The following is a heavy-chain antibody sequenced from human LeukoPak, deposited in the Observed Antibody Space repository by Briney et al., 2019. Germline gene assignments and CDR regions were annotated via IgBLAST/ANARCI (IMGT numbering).Heavy chain of an antibody. CDR1: GFTFSDYF. CDR2: ITSSDSSV. V-gene: IGHV3-11*04. Sequence: GGSLRLSCAASGFTFSDYFMSWVRQAPGKGLEWVSYITSSDSSVYYADSVQGRFTISRDNAKNSLYLQMNSLRAEDTAVYYCARRLPIAGGSSHAFNVWGQGTMVTVSS. CDR3: ARRLPIAGGSSHAFNV. J-gene: IGHJ3*01. D-gene: IGHD6-13*01.